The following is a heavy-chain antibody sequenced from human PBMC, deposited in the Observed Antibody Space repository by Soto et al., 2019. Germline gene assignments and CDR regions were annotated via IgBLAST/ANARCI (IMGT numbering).Heavy chain of an antibody. J-gene: IGHJ4*02. Sequence: GGSLRLSCAASGFTFSSYGMHWVRQAPGKGLEWVAVISYDGSNKYYADSVKGRFTISRDNSKSTLYLQMNSLRAEDTAVYYCANGRGDYYDSSGYLGGYYFDYWGQGTLVTVSS. D-gene: IGHD3-22*01. CDR2: ISYDGSNK. V-gene: IGHV3-30*18. CDR1: GFTFSSYG. CDR3: ANGRGDYYDSSGYLGGYYFDY.